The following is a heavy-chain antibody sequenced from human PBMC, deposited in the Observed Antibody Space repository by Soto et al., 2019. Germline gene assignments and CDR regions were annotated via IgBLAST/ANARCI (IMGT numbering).Heavy chain of an antibody. J-gene: IGHJ6*02. Sequence: RLSCAASGFTFSSYAMHWVRQAPGKGLEWVAVISYDGSNKYYADSVKGRFTISRDNSKNTLYLQMNSLRAEDTAVYYCARDPGSSGRRGYYYYGMDVWGQGTTVTVSS. CDR2: ISYDGSNK. D-gene: IGHD6-19*01. V-gene: IGHV3-30-3*01. CDR3: ARDPGSSGRRGYYYYGMDV. CDR1: GFTFSSYA.